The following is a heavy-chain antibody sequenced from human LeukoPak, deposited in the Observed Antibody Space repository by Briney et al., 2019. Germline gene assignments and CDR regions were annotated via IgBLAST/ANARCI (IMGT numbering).Heavy chain of an antibody. J-gene: IGHJ4*02. V-gene: IGHV1-46*01. CDR1: GYTFTTYY. CDR2: INPSGGST. Sequence: GASVKVSCKASGYTFTTYYMHWVRQAPGQGLEWMGIINPSGGSTTYAQKFQGRVTMTRDTSTSTVYMELTSLRSEDTAMYYCAGAIDSSGYYFVPDYWGQGTLVTVSS. D-gene: IGHD3-22*01. CDR3: AGAIDSSGYYFVPDY.